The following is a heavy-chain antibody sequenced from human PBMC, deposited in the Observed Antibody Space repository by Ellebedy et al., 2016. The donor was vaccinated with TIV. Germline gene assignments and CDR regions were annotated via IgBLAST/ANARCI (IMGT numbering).Heavy chain of an antibody. CDR1: GYSFTNYW. Sequence: GESLKISCKGSGYSFTNYWIGWVRQMPDKGLEWMGIIYAGDSDTRYSPSFQGQVTISVDKSISTAYLQWSSLKASDTAIYYCARGDRGSGWYWDKWGQGTLVTVSS. CDR3: ARGDRGSGWYWDK. D-gene: IGHD6-19*01. CDR2: IYAGDSDT. J-gene: IGHJ4*02. V-gene: IGHV5-51*01.